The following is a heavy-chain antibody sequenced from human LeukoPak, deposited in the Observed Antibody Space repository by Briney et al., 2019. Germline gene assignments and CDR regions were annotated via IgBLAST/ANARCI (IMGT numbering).Heavy chain of an antibody. CDR3: ARDLFVDIVVVVAAQPDLHDAFDI. Sequence: GASVKVSCKASGYTFTSYGISWVRQAPGQGLERMGWISAYNGNTNYAQKLQGRVTMTTDTSTSTAYMELRSLRSDDTAVYYCARDLFVDIVVVVAAQPDLHDAFDIRGQGTMVTVSS. J-gene: IGHJ3*02. CDR1: GYTFTSYG. V-gene: IGHV1-18*01. D-gene: IGHD2-15*01. CDR2: ISAYNGNT.